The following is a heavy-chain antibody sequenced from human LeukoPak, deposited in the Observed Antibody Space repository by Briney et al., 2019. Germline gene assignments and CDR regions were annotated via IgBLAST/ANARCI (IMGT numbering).Heavy chain of an antibody. CDR1: GFTFSSYE. CDR3: ARGEYCTGGSCYFDD. J-gene: IGHJ4*02. D-gene: IGHD2-15*01. V-gene: IGHV3-48*03. CDR2: ISIGGTNK. Sequence: GGSLRLSCAVSGFTFSSYEMTWVRQAPAKGLEWVSDISIGGTNKYYADSVKGRFTISRDNAKNSLYLQMNSLRAKHTAIYYCARGEYCTGGSCYFDDWGQGTLVTVCS.